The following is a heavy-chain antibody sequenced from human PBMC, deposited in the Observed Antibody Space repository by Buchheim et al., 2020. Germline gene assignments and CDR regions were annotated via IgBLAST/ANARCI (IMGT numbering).Heavy chain of an antibody. J-gene: IGHJ3*01. Sequence: QVQVLEHGGGFVQPGQSLRLSCVGSGFHFSPYAMHWVRQSPGKGLEWLTMISNDGGKKYYADSVKGRFTISRDNSHNSVYLEMNRLTFEDTATYYCARDQIYGSGNGDAIDVWGQGT. V-gene: IGHV3-30*04. CDR1: GFHFSPYA. CDR3: ARDQIYGSGNGDAIDV. CDR2: ISNDGGKK. D-gene: IGHD3-10*01.